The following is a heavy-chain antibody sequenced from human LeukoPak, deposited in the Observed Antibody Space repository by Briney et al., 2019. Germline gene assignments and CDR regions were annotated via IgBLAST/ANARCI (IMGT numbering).Heavy chain of an antibody. J-gene: IGHJ4*02. CDR3: VRDFRFLDDY. Sequence: GGSLRLSCAASGVIFSSYWMTWVRQAPGEGREWVANIKQDGTEKYSVDSVKGRFTISIHNAKNSLYLQMNSVRAEDTAVYYCVRDFRFLDDYWGQGTLVSVSS. V-gene: IGHV3-7*01. CDR1: GVIFSSYW. CDR2: IKQDGTEK. D-gene: IGHD3-3*01.